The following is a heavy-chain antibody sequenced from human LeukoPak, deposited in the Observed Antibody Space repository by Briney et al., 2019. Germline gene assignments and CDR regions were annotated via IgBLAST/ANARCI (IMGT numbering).Heavy chain of an antibody. V-gene: IGHV4-34*01. CDR2: INHSVST. D-gene: IGHD5-18*01. Sequence: SETLSLTCAVYGGSFSGYYWSWIRQPPGKGLEWIGEINHSVSTNYNPSLKSRVTISVDTSKNQFSLKLSSVTAADTAVYYCARGVFRRSGYSYGYGLNPNWFDPWGQGTLVTVSS. CDR3: ARGVFRRSGYSYGYGLNPNWFDP. J-gene: IGHJ5*02. CDR1: GGSFSGYY.